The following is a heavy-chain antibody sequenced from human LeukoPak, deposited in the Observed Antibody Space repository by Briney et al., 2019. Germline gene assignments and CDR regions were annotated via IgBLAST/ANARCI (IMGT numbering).Heavy chain of an antibody. J-gene: IGHJ6*03. CDR2: INHSGST. D-gene: IGHD3-22*01. V-gene: IGHV4-34*01. Sequence: SETLSLTCAVYGGSFNIYYWSWIRQPPGKGLEWIGEINHSGSTNYNPSLKSRVTISVDTSKNQFSLKLSSVTAADTAVYYCARSYYDSSGYYDIYYMDVWGKGTTVTVSS. CDR3: ARSYYDSSGYYDIYYMDV. CDR1: GGSFNIYY.